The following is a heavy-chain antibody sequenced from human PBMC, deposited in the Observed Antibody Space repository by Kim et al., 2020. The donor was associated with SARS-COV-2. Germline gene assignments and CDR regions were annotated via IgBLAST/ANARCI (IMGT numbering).Heavy chain of an antibody. J-gene: IGHJ6*02. CDR2: ISSSSSYI. D-gene: IGHD6-13*01. V-gene: IGHV3-21*01. Sequence: GGSLRLSCAASGFTFSSYSMNWVRQAPGKGLEWVSSISSSSSYIYYADSVKGRFTISRDNAKNSLYLQMNSLRAEDTAVYYCARAMLLELVYYYYGMDVWGQGTTVTVSS. CDR3: ARAMLLELVYYYYGMDV. CDR1: GFTFSSYS.